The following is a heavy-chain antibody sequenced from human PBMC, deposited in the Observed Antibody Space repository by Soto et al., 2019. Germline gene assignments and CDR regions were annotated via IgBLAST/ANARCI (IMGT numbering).Heavy chain of an antibody. Sequence: PGGALKISWKGSGYNFAGDWIAWVREMPGKGLELMGIIYPSDSDNRYRPSFQGQVTISADKSISSPYLQWSSLRASDTAMYYCARGGVSTRTFDYWGQGTPVTVSS. J-gene: IGHJ4*02. CDR2: IYPSDSDN. CDR1: GYNFAGDW. D-gene: IGHD3-3*01. CDR3: ARGGVSTRTFDY. V-gene: IGHV5-51*01.